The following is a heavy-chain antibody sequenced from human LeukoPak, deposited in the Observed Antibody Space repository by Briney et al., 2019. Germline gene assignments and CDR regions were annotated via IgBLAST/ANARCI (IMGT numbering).Heavy chain of an antibody. CDR1: GFTFSTYS. CDR2: ISSSSHI. J-gene: IGHJ4*02. CDR3: ARGRSSSHNYYFDY. Sequence: GGSLRHSCAASGFTFSTYSMNWVRQAPGKGLECVSSISSSSHIYYAESVKGRFTMSRDNAKNSLYLQMNSLRAEDTAVYYCARGRSSSHNYYFDYWGQGTLVTVSS. D-gene: IGHD6-13*01. V-gene: IGHV3-21*01.